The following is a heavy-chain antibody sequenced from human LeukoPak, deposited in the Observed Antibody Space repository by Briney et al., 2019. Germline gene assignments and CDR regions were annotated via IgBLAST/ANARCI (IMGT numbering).Heavy chain of an antibody. CDR2: IYYSGST. V-gene: IGHV4-59*01. D-gene: IGHD7-27*01. Sequence: KPSETLSLTCTVSGGSISSYYWSWIRQPPGKGLEWIGYIYYSGSTNYNPSLKSRVTISVDTSKNQFSLKLSSVTAADTAVYYCARVDVDLGQAFDIWGQGTMVTVSS. CDR3: ARVDVDLGQAFDI. CDR1: GGSISSYY. J-gene: IGHJ3*02.